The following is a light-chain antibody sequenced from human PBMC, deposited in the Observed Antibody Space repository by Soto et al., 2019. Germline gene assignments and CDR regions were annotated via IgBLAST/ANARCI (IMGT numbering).Light chain of an antibody. CDR1: QDIRRS. J-gene: IGKJ2*01. Sequence: DIQMTQSPSSLSASVGDRVTITCQASQDIRRSLNWYQQKPGRAPKLLIFDASDLQRGVPSRFSGSGSGTDFTLTISSLQPEDIATYHCQQFDSLPFTFAQGTKLEIK. CDR3: QQFDSLPFT. V-gene: IGKV1-33*01. CDR2: DAS.